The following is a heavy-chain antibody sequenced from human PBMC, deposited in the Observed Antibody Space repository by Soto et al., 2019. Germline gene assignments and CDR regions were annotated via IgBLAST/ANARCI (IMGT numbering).Heavy chain of an antibody. CDR3: ARDNYYDSSGGDY. V-gene: IGHV1-18*04. CDR1: GYTFTSYG. J-gene: IGHJ4*02. Sequence: ASVKVSCKASGYTFTSYGISWVRQAPGQGLEWMGWISAYNGNTNSAQKFQGRVTMTTDTTTSTAYMELRSLRSDDTAVYYCARDNYYDSSGGDYWGQGTLVTVSS. D-gene: IGHD3-22*01. CDR2: ISAYNGNT.